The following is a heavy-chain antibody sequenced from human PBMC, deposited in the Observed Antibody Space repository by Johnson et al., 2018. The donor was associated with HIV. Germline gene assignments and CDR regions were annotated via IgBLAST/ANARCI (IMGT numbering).Heavy chain of an antibody. CDR1: GFTFSSYD. CDR3: TRVARGDSSGHDAFDI. D-gene: IGHD3-22*01. J-gene: IGHJ3*02. V-gene: IGHV3-13*01. CDR2: IGTAGDT. Sequence: VQLVESGGGLIQTGGSLRLSCAASGFTFSSYDMHWVRQVTGKGLEWVSAIGTAGDTYYPGSVKGRFTISRENAKNSLYLQMNSLRAGDTAVYYCTRVARGDSSGHDAFDIWGQGTMVTVSS.